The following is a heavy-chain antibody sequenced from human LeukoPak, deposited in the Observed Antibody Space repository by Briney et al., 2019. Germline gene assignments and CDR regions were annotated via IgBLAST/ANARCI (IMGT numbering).Heavy chain of an antibody. J-gene: IGHJ6*02. V-gene: IGHV1-24*01. Sequence: GASVKVSCKVSGYTLTELSMHWMRQAPGKGLEWMGGFDPEDGETVYAQKFQGRVTMTEDTSTDTAYMELSSLRSEDTAVYYCATLTVTTQGGELNYYYGMDVWGQGTTVTVSS. D-gene: IGHD4-17*01. CDR2: FDPEDGET. CDR1: GYTLTELS. CDR3: ATLTVTTQGGELNYYYGMDV.